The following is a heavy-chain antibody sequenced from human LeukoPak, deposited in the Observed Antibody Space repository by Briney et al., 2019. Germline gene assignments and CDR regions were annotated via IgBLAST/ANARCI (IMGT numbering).Heavy chain of an antibody. CDR2: INPNSGGT. D-gene: IGHD4-17*01. V-gene: IGHV1-2*02. Sequence: GASVKVSCKASGYTFTGYYMHWVRQAPGQGLEWMGWINPNSGGTNYAQKFQGRVTMTRDTSISTAYMELSRLRSDDTAVYYCARAYGDYEEWFDPWGQGILVTVSS. CDR3: ARAYGDYEEWFDP. J-gene: IGHJ5*02. CDR1: GYTFTGYY.